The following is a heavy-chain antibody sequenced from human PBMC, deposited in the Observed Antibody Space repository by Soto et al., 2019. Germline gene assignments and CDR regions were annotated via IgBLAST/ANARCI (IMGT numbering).Heavy chain of an antibody. Sequence: ASVKVSCKASGYTFTSYAMHWVRQAPGQRLEWMGWINAGNGNTKYSQKFQGRVTITRDTSASTAYMELSSLRSEDTAVYYCARPLELRWPWFDPWGQGTLVTVSS. J-gene: IGHJ5*02. V-gene: IGHV1-3*01. CDR1: GYTFTSYA. CDR3: ARPLELRWPWFDP. CDR2: INAGNGNT. D-gene: IGHD1-7*01.